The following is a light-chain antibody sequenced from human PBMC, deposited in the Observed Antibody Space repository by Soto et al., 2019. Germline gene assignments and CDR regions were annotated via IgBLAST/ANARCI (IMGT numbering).Light chain of an antibody. CDR2: NSY. CDR3: AAWDASLNGYV. Sequence: QSVLTQPPSASGTPGQRVTLSCSGNSSTIGSKTVNWYQQLPGTVPKLLIYNSYQRPSGVPDRFSGSKSGTSASLAISGLQSEDEADYYCAAWDASLNGYVFGAGTKVTVL. V-gene: IGLV1-44*01. CDR1: SSTIGSKT. J-gene: IGLJ1*01.